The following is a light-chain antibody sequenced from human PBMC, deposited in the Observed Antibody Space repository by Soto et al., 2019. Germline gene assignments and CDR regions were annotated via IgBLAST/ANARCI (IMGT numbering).Light chain of an antibody. CDR1: QSLLHRNGYSS. Sequence: DIVMPQSPLSLPVSPGEPASISCRSSQSLLHRNGYSSLDWYLQKPGQSPRLLIYLASTRASGVPDKCSASGSGTVFTLKISRVEAEDVGIYYCMQALQTPYSFGQGTKLEI. J-gene: IGKJ2*01. V-gene: IGKV2-28*01. CDR2: LAS. CDR3: MQALQTPYS.